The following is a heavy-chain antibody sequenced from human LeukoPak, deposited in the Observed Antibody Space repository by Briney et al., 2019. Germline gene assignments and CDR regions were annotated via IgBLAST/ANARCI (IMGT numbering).Heavy chain of an antibody. CDR3: ARELKGDYCSSTSCYTGNWFDP. CDR2: INPSGGST. CDR1: GYTFTSYY. Sequence: ASVKVSCKASGYTFTSYYMHWVRQAPGQGLEWMGIINPSGGSTSYAQKFQGRVTMTRDTSTSTVYMELRSLRSDDTAVYYCARELKGDYCSSTSCYTGNWFDPWGQGTLVTVSS. V-gene: IGHV1-46*01. D-gene: IGHD2-2*02. J-gene: IGHJ5*02.